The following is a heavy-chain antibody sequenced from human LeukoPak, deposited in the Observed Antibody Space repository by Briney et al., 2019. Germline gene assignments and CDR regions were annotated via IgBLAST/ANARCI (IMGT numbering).Heavy chain of an antibody. CDR2: INPSGGST. CDR3: ARGPRISGGNPGHGMDV. J-gene: IGHJ6*02. CDR1: GYTFTSYY. D-gene: IGHD4-23*01. Sequence: GASVKVSCKTSGYTFTSYYMHWTRQAPGQGLEWMGIINPSGGSTSYAQKFQGRVTMTRDTSTSTVYMELSSLRSEDTAVYYCARGPRISGGNPGHGMDVWGQGTTVTVSS. V-gene: IGHV1-46*01.